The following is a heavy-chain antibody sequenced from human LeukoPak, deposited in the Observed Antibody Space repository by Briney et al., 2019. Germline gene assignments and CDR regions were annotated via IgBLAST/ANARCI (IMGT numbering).Heavy chain of an antibody. J-gene: IGHJ5*02. D-gene: IGHD6-6*01. Sequence: GGSLRLSCAASGFTFSSYAMSWVRQAPGKGLEWVSAISGSGGSTYYADSVKGRFTISRDNSENTLYLQMNSLRAEDTAVYYCAKMAEYSSSSGRNWFDPWGQGTLVTVSS. CDR3: AKMAEYSSSSGRNWFDP. CDR2: ISGSGGST. CDR1: GFTFSSYA. V-gene: IGHV3-23*01.